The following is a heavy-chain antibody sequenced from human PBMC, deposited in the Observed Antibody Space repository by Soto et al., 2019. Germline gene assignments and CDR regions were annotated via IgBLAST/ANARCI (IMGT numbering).Heavy chain of an antibody. J-gene: IGHJ4*02. CDR2: IKGDGSEK. CDR3: AAGFPPDF. D-gene: IGHD3-10*01. CDR1: RFTFGSDW. V-gene: IGHV3-7*01. Sequence: EVLLVESGGGLVQPGGSLTLSCAASRFTFGSDWMNWVRQAPGQGLEWVANIKGDGSEKYYVYSVEGRFTISRDTTTNSLDLQMTRLRVEDTGVYYCAAGFPPDFWGPGTLVTVSS.